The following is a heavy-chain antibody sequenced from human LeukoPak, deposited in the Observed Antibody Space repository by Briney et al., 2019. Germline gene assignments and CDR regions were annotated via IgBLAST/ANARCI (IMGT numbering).Heavy chain of an antibody. D-gene: IGHD4-23*01. J-gene: IGHJ3*02. CDR2: IYSGGST. V-gene: IGHV3-66*01. Sequence: PGGSLRLSCAASGFTVSSNYMSWVRQAPGKGLEWVSVIYSGGSTYYADSVKGRFTISRDNSKNTLYLQMNSLRAEDTAVYYCARVPPRDGGGSFDMWGQGTVVTVSS. CDR1: GFTVSSNY. CDR3: ARVPPRDGGGSFDM.